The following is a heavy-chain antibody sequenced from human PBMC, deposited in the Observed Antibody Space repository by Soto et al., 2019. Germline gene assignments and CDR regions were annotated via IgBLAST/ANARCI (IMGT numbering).Heavy chain of an antibody. V-gene: IGHV3-23*01. CDR3: AKARCSTSNCDVPDY. CDR1: GFSFSTYT. J-gene: IGHJ4*02. CDR2: ISGSGGSP. D-gene: IGHD4-4*01. Sequence: GGSLRLSCAASGFSFSTYTMSLVRRAPAKGLEWVSAISGSGGSPSYADSVQGRFTISRDNPKKTLYLQMNSLRAEDTAVYYCAKARCSTSNCDVPDYWGQGTLVTVSS.